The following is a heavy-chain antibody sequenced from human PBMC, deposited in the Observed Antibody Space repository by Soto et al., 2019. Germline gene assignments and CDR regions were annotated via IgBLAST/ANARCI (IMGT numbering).Heavy chain of an antibody. CDR1: GGSISSYY. Sequence: ETLSLTCTVSGGSISSYYWSWIRQPPGKGLEWIGYIYYSGSTNYNPSLKSRVTISVDTSKNQFSLKLSSVTAADTAVYYCARAPAYYYDSSGYYPNWFDPWGQGTLVTVSS. J-gene: IGHJ5*02. D-gene: IGHD3-22*01. V-gene: IGHV4-59*01. CDR3: ARAPAYYYDSSGYYPNWFDP. CDR2: IYYSGST.